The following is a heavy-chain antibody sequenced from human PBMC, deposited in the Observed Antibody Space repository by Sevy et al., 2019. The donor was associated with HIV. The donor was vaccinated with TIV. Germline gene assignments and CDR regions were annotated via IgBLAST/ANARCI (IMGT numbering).Heavy chain of an antibody. CDR2: MNAGGGGA. J-gene: IGHJ3*02. CDR3: AKDRNWELGEAFDI. V-gene: IGHV3-23*01. Sequence: GGSLRLSCAASGFSFSNYAMSWVRQAPGKGLEWVSGMNAGGGGAYYADSVKGRFAISRDNSKNMVYLQMNSLRAEDTALYYCAKDRNWELGEAFDIWGQGTMVTVSS. D-gene: IGHD1-1*01. CDR1: GFSFSNYA.